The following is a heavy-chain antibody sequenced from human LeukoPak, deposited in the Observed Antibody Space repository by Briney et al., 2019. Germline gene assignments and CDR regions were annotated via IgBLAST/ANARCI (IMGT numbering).Heavy chain of an antibody. D-gene: IGHD6-19*01. V-gene: IGHV3-11*01. CDR2: ISSSGDIK. CDR1: GFTFSDYY. J-gene: IGHJ4*02. Sequence: GGSLRLSCAASGFTFSDYYMSWIRQAPGKGLEWVSDISSSGDIKSYADSVKGRFTISWDNAKTSLHRQMNSLRSEDTAVYYCAREIVAGAFDYWGQGTLITVSS. CDR3: AREIVAGAFDY.